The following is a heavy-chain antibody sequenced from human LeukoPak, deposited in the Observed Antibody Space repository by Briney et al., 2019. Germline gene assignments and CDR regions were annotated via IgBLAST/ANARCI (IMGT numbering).Heavy chain of an antibody. CDR2: IRYDGSNK. V-gene: IGHV3-30*02. Sequence: PGGSLRLSCAASGFTFSSYGMHWVRQAPGKGLEWVAFIRYDGSNKYYADSVKGRFTISRDNSKNTLYLQMNSLRAEDTAVYYCAKDGVVVAATPFDYWGQGPWSPSPQ. CDR3: AKDGVVVAATPFDY. CDR1: GFTFSSYG. J-gene: IGHJ4*02. D-gene: IGHD2-15*01.